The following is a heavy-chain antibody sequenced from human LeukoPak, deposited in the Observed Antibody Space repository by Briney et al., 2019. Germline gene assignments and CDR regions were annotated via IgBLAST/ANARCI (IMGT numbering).Heavy chain of an antibody. CDR3: ARGNYRTLRSPIRFDY. Sequence: KPSETLSLTCNVSGGSIVSDTYFWGWIRQPPGKGLEWIGSIYFTGSSFYNPSLKSRVTMSVGTSKNQFSLKLSSVTAADTAVYYCARGNYRTLRSPIRFDYWGQGTLVTVSS. CDR2: IYFTGSS. CDR1: GGSIVSDTYF. V-gene: IGHV4-39*01. J-gene: IGHJ4*02. D-gene: IGHD1-1*01.